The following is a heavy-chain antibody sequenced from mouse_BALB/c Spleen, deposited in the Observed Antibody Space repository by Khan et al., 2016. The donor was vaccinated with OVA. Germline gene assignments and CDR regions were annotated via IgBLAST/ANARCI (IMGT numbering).Heavy chain of an antibody. J-gene: IGHJ2*01. Sequence: QAQLQQPGAELVKAGVSVKMSCKASGYTFTSYWMHWVKQRLGQGLEWFAETNPTNGRTYYNEKFKSKATLTVDKSSSTAYMLLSGPTFEDSAVYYCARIKKIVATYFDYWGQGTTLTVSS. CDR3: ARIKKIVATYFDY. CDR2: TNPTNGRT. V-gene: IGHV1S81*02. CDR1: GYTFTSYW. D-gene: IGHD1-1*01.